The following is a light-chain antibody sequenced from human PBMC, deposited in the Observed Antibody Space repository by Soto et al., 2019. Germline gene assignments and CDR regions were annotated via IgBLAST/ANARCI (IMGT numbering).Light chain of an antibody. J-gene: IGLJ2*01. CDR2: STN. CDR1: SGSVSTSYY. CDR3: VLYMGSGSVV. V-gene: IGLV8-61*01. Sequence: QTVVTQEPSFSVSPGGTVTITCGLSSGSVSTSYYPSWYQQTPGQAPRTLIYSTNSRSSGVPDRFSGSIVGNKAALTIAGAQAEDESDYYCVLYMGSGSVVFGRGTKVTVL.